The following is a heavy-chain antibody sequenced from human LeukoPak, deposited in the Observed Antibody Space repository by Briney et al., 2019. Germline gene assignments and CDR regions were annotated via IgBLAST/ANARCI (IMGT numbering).Heavy chain of an antibody. CDR1: GGSISSSSYY. J-gene: IGHJ4*02. CDR2: IYYSGST. V-gene: IGHV4-39*01. Sequence: PSETLSLTCTVSGGSISSSSYYWGWIRQPPGEGLEWIGSIYYSGSTYYNPSLKSRVTISVDTSKNQFSLKLSSVTAADTAVYYCARQKITGTLYWGQGTLVTVSS. D-gene: IGHD1-20*01. CDR3: ARQKITGTLY.